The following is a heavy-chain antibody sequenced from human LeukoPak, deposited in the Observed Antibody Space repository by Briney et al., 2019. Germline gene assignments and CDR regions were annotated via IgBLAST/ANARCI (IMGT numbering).Heavy chain of an antibody. V-gene: IGHV3-23*01. J-gene: IGHJ3*02. CDR3: AKDRALKVVGAPPMAFDI. CDR2: ISGSGGST. Sequence: GGSLRLSCAASGFTFSSYAMSWVRQAPGKGLEWVSAISGSGGSTYYADSVKGRFTISRDNSKNTLYLQMNSLRAEDTAVYYCAKDRALKVVGAPPMAFDIWGQGTMVTVSS. CDR1: GFTFSSYA. D-gene: IGHD1-26*01.